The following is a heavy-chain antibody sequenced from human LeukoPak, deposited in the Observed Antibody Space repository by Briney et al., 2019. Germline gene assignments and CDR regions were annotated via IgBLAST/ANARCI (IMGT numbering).Heavy chain of an antibody. CDR3: ARSTFTNLGAAFDV. V-gene: IGHV4-4*02. CDR2: ISHSGNT. Sequence: SGTLSLTCDVSGDSITNTNWWNWVRQSPGKGLKWIGEISHSGNTNYNPSLKSRVTISLDRSKKQFSLKLSSVTAADTAVYYCARSTFTNLGAAFDVWGQGTMVAVSS. CDR1: GDSITNTNW. J-gene: IGHJ3*01. D-gene: IGHD2-8*01.